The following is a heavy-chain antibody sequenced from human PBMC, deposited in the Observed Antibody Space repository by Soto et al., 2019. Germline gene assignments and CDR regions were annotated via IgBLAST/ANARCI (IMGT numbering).Heavy chain of an antibody. J-gene: IGHJ4*02. CDR2: IYTSGST. D-gene: IGHD2-2*01. Sequence: SETLSLTCTVPGGSISSYYWSWIRQPAGKGLEWIGRIYTSGSTNYNPSLKSRVTMSVDTSKNQFSLKLSSVTAADTAVYYCARACSSNSCYDVFDYWGQGTLVTVSS. CDR1: GGSISSYY. V-gene: IGHV4-4*07. CDR3: ARACSSNSCYDVFDY.